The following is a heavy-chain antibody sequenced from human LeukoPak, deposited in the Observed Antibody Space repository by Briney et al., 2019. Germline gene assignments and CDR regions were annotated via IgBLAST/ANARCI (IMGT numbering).Heavy chain of an antibody. Sequence: GGSLRLSCAASGFTFSHFWMNWVRQAPGKGLVWISRIKGDGISTNYADPVKGRFTISRDNAKNSVYLQMNSLRVEDTAVYYCARDDYLGYWGQGSLVTVSS. J-gene: IGHJ4*02. D-gene: IGHD3-16*01. V-gene: IGHV3-74*01. CDR3: ARDDYLGY. CDR2: IKGDGIST. CDR1: GFTFSHFW.